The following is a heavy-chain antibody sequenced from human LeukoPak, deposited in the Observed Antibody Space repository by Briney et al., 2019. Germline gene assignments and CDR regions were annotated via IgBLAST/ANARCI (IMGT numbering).Heavy chain of an antibody. Sequence: ASVKVSCKASGGTFSSYAISWVRQAPGQGLEWMGWMNPNSGNTGYAQKFQGRVTMTRNTSISTAYMELSSLRSEDTAVYYCARVLVSDAFDIWGQGTMVTVSS. CDR2: MNPNSGNT. J-gene: IGHJ3*02. CDR1: GGTFSSYA. V-gene: IGHV1-8*02. CDR3: ARVLVSDAFDI.